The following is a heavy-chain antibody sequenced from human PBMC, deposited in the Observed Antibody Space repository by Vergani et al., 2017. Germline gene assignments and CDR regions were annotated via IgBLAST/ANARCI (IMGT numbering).Heavy chain of an antibody. CDR1: GFTSSYYG. D-gene: IGHD1-1*01. J-gene: IGHJ1*01. Sequence: QVHLVESGGGVVQPGRSLRLSCVVSGFTSSYYGMHWVRQAPGKGLEWVAVISYDGTQKYYADSVKGRFTISRDNSKCTLDLQMNSLRTEDTAVYYCATKSCGTPGGQIGYFREWVQGTLVTVSS. CDR2: ISYDGTQK. V-gene: IGHV3-30*03. CDR3: ATKSCGTPGGQIGYFRE.